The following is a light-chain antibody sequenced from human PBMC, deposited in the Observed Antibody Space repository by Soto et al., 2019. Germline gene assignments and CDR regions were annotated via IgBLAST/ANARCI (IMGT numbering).Light chain of an antibody. CDR3: QQYSKSPRT. CDR2: GAS. V-gene: IGKV3-20*01. Sequence: EIVLTQSPGTLSLSPGERATLSCRASESVSLTALAWYQQKPGQAPRLLIYGASYAATGVPDRFRGSGAGTYFTLTITRLEPEDFAVYYCQQYSKSPRTFGQGTKLEIK. CDR1: ESVSLTA. J-gene: IGKJ2*01.